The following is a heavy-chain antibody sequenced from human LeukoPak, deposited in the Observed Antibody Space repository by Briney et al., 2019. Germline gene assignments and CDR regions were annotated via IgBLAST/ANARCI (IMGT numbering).Heavy chain of an antibody. CDR1: GGSINSGGYY. D-gene: IGHD6-6*01. V-gene: IGHV4-31*03. CDR3: ARAAVYSSSSGWFDP. J-gene: IGHJ5*02. CDR2: IYYSGST. Sequence: SQTLSLTCTVSGGSINSGGYYWSWIRQHPGKGLEWIGYIYYSGSTYYNPSLKSRVTISVDTSKNQFSLKLSSVTAADTAVYYCARAAVYSSSSGWFDPWGQGTLVTVSS.